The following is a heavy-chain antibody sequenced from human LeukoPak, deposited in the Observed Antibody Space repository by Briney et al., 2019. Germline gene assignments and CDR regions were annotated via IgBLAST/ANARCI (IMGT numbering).Heavy chain of an antibody. V-gene: IGHV4-34*01. CDR2: INHSGST. J-gene: IGHJ4*02. CDR3: ARHVDGGWSPLAGEFDY. CDR1: GGSFSGYY. Sequence: SETLSLTCAVYGGSFSGYYWSWIRQPPGKGLEWIGEINHSGSTNYNPSLKSRVTISVDTSKNQFSLKLSSVTAADTAVYYCARHVDGGWSPLAGEFDYWGQGTLVTVSS. D-gene: IGHD6-19*01.